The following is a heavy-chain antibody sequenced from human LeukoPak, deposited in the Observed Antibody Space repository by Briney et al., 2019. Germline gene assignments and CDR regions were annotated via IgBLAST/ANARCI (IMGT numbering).Heavy chain of an antibody. CDR1: GGSISSGGYY. CDR3: AREPSTGFNWFDP. Sequence: SETLSLTCTVSGGSISSGGYYWSWIRQHPGKGLEWIGYIYYSGSTYYNPSLKSRVTISVDTSKNQFSLKLSSVTAADTAVYYCAREPSTGFNWFDPWGQGTLVTVSS. J-gene: IGHJ5*02. V-gene: IGHV4-31*03. CDR2: IYYSGST. D-gene: IGHD1-14*01.